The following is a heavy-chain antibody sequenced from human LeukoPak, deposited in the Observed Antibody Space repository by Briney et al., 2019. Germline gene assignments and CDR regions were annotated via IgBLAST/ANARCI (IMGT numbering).Heavy chain of an antibody. CDR1: GFALSTYW. D-gene: IGHD1-26*01. V-gene: IGHV3-74*03. J-gene: IGHJ4*02. CDR2: ITSEGSST. CDR3: TGCENTGSCAN. Sequence: GGSLRLSCATSGFALSTYWMYWVRQAPGKGLVWVSRITSEGSSTTYADSVKGRFTISRDNAKNTLYLEMNSLRAEDTAVYYCTGCENTGSCANWGQGTLVTVSS.